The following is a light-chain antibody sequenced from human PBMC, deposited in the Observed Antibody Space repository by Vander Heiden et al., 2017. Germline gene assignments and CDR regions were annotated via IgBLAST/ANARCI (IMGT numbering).Light chain of an antibody. J-gene: IGKJ5*01. CDR2: DAS. CDR3: QQYDNLPIT. CDR1: QDISNY. V-gene: IGKV1-33*01. Sequence: MDECASALSASVGDRVTITCQASQDISNYLNWYQQKPGKAPKLLIYDASNLETGVPSRFSGSGSGTDFTFTISSLQPEDIATYYCQQYDNLPITFGQGTRLEIK.